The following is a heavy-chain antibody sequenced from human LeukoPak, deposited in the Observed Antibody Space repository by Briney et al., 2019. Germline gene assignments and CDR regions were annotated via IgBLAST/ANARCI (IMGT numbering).Heavy chain of an antibody. J-gene: IGHJ3*02. Sequence: PSETLSLTCTVSGGSISSRSYYWGWIRQPPGKGREWIGRIYYSGSPYYNPYLKSRVTISVDTSKNQFSLKLSSVTAADTSVYYCASGYYYDSSGYYHAAFDIWGQGTMVTVSS. CDR3: ASGYYYDSSGYYHAAFDI. V-gene: IGHV4-39*01. D-gene: IGHD3-22*01. CDR2: IYYSGSP. CDR1: GGSISSRSYY.